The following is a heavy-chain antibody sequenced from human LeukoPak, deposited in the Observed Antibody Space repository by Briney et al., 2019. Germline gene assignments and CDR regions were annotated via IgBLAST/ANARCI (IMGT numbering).Heavy chain of an antibody. D-gene: IGHD2-8*02. CDR1: GYTFTSYY. V-gene: IGHV1-46*01. CDR3: ARESPDRSGGVLPFDY. CDR2: INPSGGST. Sequence: ASVKVSCKASGYTFTSYYMHWVRQAPGQGLEWMGIINPSGGSTSYAQKFQGRVTMTRDMSTSTVYMELSSLRSEDTAVYYCARESPDRSGGVLPFDYWGQGTLVTVSS. J-gene: IGHJ4*02.